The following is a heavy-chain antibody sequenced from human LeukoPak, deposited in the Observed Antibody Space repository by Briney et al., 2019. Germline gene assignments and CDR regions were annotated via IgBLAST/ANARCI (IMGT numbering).Heavy chain of an antibody. CDR2: INPNTGGT. Sequence: SLKVSCKPSGYTFTVYFIHWGRQAPGQGLEWMGGINPNTGGTIYAQNFKGRVTMTRDTSISKVYMDLTRLTSDDTAVYYCARPSLGTGATPSNYWGQGTLVTVSS. CDR1: GYTFTVYF. CDR3: ARPSLGTGATPSNY. D-gene: IGHD2-8*02. J-gene: IGHJ4*02. V-gene: IGHV1-2*02.